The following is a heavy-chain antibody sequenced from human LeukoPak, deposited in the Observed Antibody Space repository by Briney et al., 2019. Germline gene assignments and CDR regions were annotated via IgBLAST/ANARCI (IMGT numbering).Heavy chain of an antibody. CDR3: AKDGSSNWYGWFDP. J-gene: IGHJ5*02. CDR2: ISGSGSSI. Sequence: GGSLRLSCAASGFTFSSYAMSWVRQTPGKGLEWVSGISGSGSSIYYADSVKGRFTISRDKSKNTLYLQMNSLRAEDTAIYYCAKDGSSNWYGWFDPWGQGTLVTVSS. V-gene: IGHV3-23*01. D-gene: IGHD6-13*01. CDR1: GFTFSSYA.